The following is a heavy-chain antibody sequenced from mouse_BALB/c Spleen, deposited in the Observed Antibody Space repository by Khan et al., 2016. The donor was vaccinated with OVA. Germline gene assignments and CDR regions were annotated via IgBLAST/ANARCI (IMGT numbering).Heavy chain of an antibody. CDR1: GFTFSTYG. Sequence: EVELVESGGDLVEPGGSLKLSCAASGFTFSTYGMSWVRQTPDKRLEWVATISTGGHYTYYPDSVRGRFTISRDYAKNTLYLQMNSLKSEDTAMFYCARLAYYYDSEGFAYWGQGTLVTVAA. CDR3: ARLAYYYDSEGFAY. V-gene: IGHV5-6*01. CDR2: ISTGGHYT. J-gene: IGHJ3*01. D-gene: IGHD1-1*01.